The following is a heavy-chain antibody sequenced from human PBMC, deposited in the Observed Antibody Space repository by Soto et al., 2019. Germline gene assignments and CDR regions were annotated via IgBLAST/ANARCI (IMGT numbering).Heavy chain of an antibody. J-gene: IGHJ6*02. D-gene: IGHD3-22*01. CDR1: GYNFTSHY. CDR3: ARVGYSSAGTTLHFHGLDV. Sequence: ASVKVSCKAPGYNFTSHYIHWVRQAPGQRLESMGIIYPRGGSTIYAQKFQGKVTMTRDTSTHTLYMELSSLRSEDTAIYYCARVGYSSAGTTLHFHGLDVWGQGTTVTVSS. V-gene: IGHV1-46*01. CDR2: IYPRGGST.